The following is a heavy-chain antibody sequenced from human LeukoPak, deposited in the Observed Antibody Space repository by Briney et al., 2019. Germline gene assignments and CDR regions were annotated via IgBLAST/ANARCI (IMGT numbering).Heavy chain of an antibody. J-gene: IGHJ4*02. CDR3: ARVVRAALDFDY. V-gene: IGHV4-59*01. Sequence: SETLSLTCTVSGGSISSYYWSWIRQPPGKGLEWIGYIYYSGSTNYNPSLKSRVTISVVTSKNQFSLKLSSVTAADTAVYYCARVVRAALDFDYWGQGTLVTVSS. D-gene: IGHD6-25*01. CDR1: GGSISSYY. CDR2: IYYSGST.